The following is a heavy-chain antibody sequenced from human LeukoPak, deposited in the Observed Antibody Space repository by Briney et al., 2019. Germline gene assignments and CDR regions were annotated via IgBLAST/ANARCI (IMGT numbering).Heavy chain of an antibody. CDR3: ASSIIRGGYYYYMDV. Sequence: GESLKISCKGSGYSFTSYWIAWVRQMPGKGLEWMGIIYPGDSDTRYSPSFQGQVTISADKSISTAYLQWSSLKASDTAVYYCASSIIRGGYYYYMDVWGEGTTVTVSS. CDR1: GYSFTSYW. CDR2: IYPGDSDT. J-gene: IGHJ6*03. V-gene: IGHV5-51*01. D-gene: IGHD3-10*01.